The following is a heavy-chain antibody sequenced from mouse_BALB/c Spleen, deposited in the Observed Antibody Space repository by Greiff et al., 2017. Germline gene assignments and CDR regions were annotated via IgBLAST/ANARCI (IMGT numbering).Heavy chain of an antibody. J-gene: IGHJ1*01. CDR1: GFTFSSYA. D-gene: IGHD1-3*01. CDR2: ISSGGSYT. CDR3: AREKGVEGYFDV. Sequence: EVKLVESGGGLVKPGGSLTLSCAASGFTFSSYAMSWVRQTPEKRLEWVATISSGGSYTYYPDSVKGRFTISRDNAKNTLYLQMSSMRSEDTAMYYCAREKGVEGYFDVWGAGTTVTVSS. V-gene: IGHV5-9-3*01.